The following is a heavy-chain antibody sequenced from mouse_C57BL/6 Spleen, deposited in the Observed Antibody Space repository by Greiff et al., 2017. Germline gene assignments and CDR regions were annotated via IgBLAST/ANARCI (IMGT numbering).Heavy chain of an antibody. J-gene: IGHJ2*01. CDR2: INPSNGGT. CDR1: GYPFTSYW. D-gene: IGHD3-2*02. Sequence: VQLQQPGTELVKPGASVKLSCKASGYPFTSYWMHWVKQRPGQGLEWIGNINPSNGGTNYNEKFKSKATLTVDKSSSTAYMQLSSLTSEDSAVYYCARTAQATYYFDYWGQGTTLTVSS. V-gene: IGHV1-53*01. CDR3: ARTAQATYYFDY.